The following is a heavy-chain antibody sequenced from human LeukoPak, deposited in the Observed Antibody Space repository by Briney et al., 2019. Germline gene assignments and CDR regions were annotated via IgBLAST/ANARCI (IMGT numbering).Heavy chain of an antibody. Sequence: GGSLRLSCAASGFTFSSYSMNWVRQAPGKGLEWVSSISSSSSYIYYADSVKGRFTISRDNAKNSLYLQMNSLRAEDTAVYYCARDGRPCSGGSCYWGGRNHFDYWGQGTLVTVSS. CDR2: ISSSSSYI. V-gene: IGHV3-21*01. CDR3: ARDGRPCSGGSCYWGGRNHFDY. J-gene: IGHJ4*02. CDR1: GFTFSSYS. D-gene: IGHD2-15*01.